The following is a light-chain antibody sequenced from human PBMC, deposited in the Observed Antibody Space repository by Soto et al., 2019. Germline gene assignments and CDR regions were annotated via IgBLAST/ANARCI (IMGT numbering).Light chain of an antibody. J-gene: IGKJ3*01. CDR1: QTISNY. Sequence: EILLTQSPATLSLSAGERATLSCRAGQTISNYLAWYQQKPGQAPRLLIYDASNRATDIPARFSGSGSGTDFTLTISSLVPVDFAVYYCQHGGAFGPGTKVEIK. V-gene: IGKV3-11*01. CDR2: DAS. CDR3: QHGGA.